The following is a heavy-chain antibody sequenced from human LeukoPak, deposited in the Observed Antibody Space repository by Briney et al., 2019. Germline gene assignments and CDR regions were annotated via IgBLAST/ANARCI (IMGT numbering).Heavy chain of an antibody. J-gene: IGHJ1*01. V-gene: IGHV4-59*06. CDR3: ARTNYYDSSGYYPPEYFQH. CDR1: GGSISSYY. CDR2: IYYSGST. D-gene: IGHD3-22*01. Sequence: SETLPLTCTVSGGSISSYYWSWIRQHPGKGLEWIGYIYYSGSTYYNPSLKSRVTISVDTSKNQFSLKLSSVTAADTAVYYCARTNYYDSSGYYPPEYFQHWGQGTLVTVSS.